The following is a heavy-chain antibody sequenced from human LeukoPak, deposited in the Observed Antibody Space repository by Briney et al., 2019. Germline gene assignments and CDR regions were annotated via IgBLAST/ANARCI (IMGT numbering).Heavy chain of an antibody. J-gene: IGHJ4*02. D-gene: IGHD4-17*01. Sequence: GGSLRLSCAASGFTFSSYEMNWVRQAPGKGLEWVSYISSSGSTIYHADSVKGRFTISRDNAKNSLYLQMNSLRAEDTAVYYCARGDYGDYVLVYWGQGTLVTVSS. CDR2: ISSSGSTI. V-gene: IGHV3-48*03. CDR3: ARGDYGDYVLVY. CDR1: GFTFSSYE.